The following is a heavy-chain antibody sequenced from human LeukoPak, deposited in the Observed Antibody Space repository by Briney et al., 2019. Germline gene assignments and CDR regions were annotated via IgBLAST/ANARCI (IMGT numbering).Heavy chain of an antibody. Sequence: SMTLSLTCNISAGSIRNYYWTWIRQHPGKGLEWIGYIYYSGSTYYNPSLKSRVTISVDTSKNQFSLKLSSVTAADTAVYYCARGRDDLDAFDIWGQGTMVTVSS. CDR2: IYYSGST. CDR3: ARGRDDLDAFDI. CDR1: AGSIRNYY. J-gene: IGHJ3*02. D-gene: IGHD5-24*01. V-gene: IGHV4-31*03.